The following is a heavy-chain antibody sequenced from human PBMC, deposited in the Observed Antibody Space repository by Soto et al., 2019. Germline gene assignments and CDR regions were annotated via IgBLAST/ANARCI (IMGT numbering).Heavy chain of an antibody. V-gene: IGHV3-66*04. CDR1: GFTVSSNY. J-gene: IGHJ4*02. D-gene: IGHD4-17*01. Sequence: GGSLRLSCAASGFTVSSNYMSWVRQAPGKGLEWVSVIYSGGSTYYADSVKGRFTISRDNSKNTLYLQMNSLRAEDTAVYYCARLGYGDYDDYWGQGTLVTVSS. CDR2: IYSGGST. CDR3: ARLGYGDYDDY.